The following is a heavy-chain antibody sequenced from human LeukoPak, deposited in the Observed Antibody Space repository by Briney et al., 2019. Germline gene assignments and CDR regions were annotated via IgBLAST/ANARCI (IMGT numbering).Heavy chain of an antibody. J-gene: IGHJ4*02. V-gene: IGHV3-21*01. D-gene: IGHD5-18*01. CDR1: EFTFSDYT. CDR3: ARGNGYRYAHFDY. Sequence: GGSLRLSCAATEFTFSDYTMNWVRQAPGKGLEWVSSISHSTTYIYYADSVKGRFTISGDNGKKLLYLQMNSLRVDDTAVYYCARGNGYRYAHFDYWGQGTLVTVSS. CDR2: ISHSTTYI.